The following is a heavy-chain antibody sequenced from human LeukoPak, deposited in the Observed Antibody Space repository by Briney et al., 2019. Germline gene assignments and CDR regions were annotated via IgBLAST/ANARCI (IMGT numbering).Heavy chain of an antibody. D-gene: IGHD6-19*01. V-gene: IGHV1-18*01. CDR1: GYTFGSYG. CDR3: ARDSASVWPGSSGWSNWFDP. J-gene: IGHJ5*02. CDR2: ISPYNGNT. Sequence: GASVKVSCKASGYTFGSYGVSWVRQAPGQELEWMAWISPYNGNTNYAQKFQGRVTMTTDTSTSTAYMELRSLRDDDTAVYYCARDSASVWPGSSGWSNWFDPWGQGTLVTVSS.